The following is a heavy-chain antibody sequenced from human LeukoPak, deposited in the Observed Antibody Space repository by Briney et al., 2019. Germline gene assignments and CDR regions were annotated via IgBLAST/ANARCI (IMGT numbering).Heavy chain of an antibody. J-gene: IGHJ4*02. D-gene: IGHD1-26*01. CDR1: GFTFSSYG. V-gene: IGHV3-30*02. CDR3: VKSRRGSYLFDY. CDR2: IRYDGSNK. Sequence: PGGSLRLSCAASGFTFSSYGMHWVRQAPGKWLEWVAFIRYDGSNKYYADSVKGRFTISRDNSKNTLYLQMNSLRAEDTAVYYCVKSRRGSYLFDYWGQGTLVTVSS.